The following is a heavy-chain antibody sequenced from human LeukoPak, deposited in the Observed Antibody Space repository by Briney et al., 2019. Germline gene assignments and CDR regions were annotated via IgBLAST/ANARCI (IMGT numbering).Heavy chain of an antibody. CDR3: ARDERYDSSGYPFDY. J-gene: IGHJ4*02. Sequence: ASVKVSCKASGYTFTGYYVHWVRQAPGQGLEWMGWINPNSGGTNFAQKFQGRVTMTRDTSMSTAYMELSRLKSDDTAVYYCARDERYDSSGYPFDYWGQGTLVTVSS. V-gene: IGHV1-2*02. CDR2: INPNSGGT. D-gene: IGHD3-22*01. CDR1: GYTFTGYY.